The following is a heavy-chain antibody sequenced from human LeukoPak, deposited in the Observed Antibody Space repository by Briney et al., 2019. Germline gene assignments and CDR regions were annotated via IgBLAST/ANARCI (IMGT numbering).Heavy chain of an antibody. Sequence: GSSVKVSCKASGGTFSSYTISWVRQAPGQGLEWMGGIIPIFGTANYAQKFQGRVTITADESTSTAYMELSSLRSEDTAVYYCATPQTPSLSTIFGVVTSAFDIWGQGTMVTASS. V-gene: IGHV1-69*01. CDR3: ATPQTPSLSTIFGVVTSAFDI. J-gene: IGHJ3*02. CDR1: GGTFSSYT. D-gene: IGHD3-3*01. CDR2: IIPIFGTA.